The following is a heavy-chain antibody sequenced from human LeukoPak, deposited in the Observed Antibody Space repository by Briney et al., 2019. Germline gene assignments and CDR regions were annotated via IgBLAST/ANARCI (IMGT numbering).Heavy chain of an antibody. V-gene: IGHV4-61*02. D-gene: IGHD2-21*02. CDR2: IYTSGRT. CDR3: AREVAKGDPNWFDP. Sequence: SQTLSLTCTVSGDSISSGDCCWSWVRQAAGKGLEWIGRIYTSGRTNYNPSLKSRVIISLDASENQFSLRLRSVTAADTAVYYCAREVAKGDPNWFDPWGQGILVTVSS. J-gene: IGHJ5*02. CDR1: GDSISSGDCC.